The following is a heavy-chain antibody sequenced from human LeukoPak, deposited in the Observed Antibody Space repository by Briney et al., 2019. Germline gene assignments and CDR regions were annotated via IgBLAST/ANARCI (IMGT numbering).Heavy chain of an antibody. CDR3: TTDGDYRH. CDR1: GFTFSSYG. D-gene: IGHD5-12*01. J-gene: IGHJ1*01. Sequence: GGSLRLSCAASGFTFSSYGMSWVRQAPGKGLEWVSAISGSGGSTYYADSVKGRFTIPRDNSKNTLYLQMNSLKTEDTAVYYCTTDGDYRHWGQGTLVTVSS. V-gene: IGHV3-23*01. CDR2: ISGSGGST.